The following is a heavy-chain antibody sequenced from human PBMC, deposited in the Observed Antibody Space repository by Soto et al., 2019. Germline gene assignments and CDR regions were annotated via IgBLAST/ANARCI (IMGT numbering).Heavy chain of an antibody. J-gene: IGHJ6*02. CDR1: GDSVSSNSAA. CDR2: TYYRSKWYN. Sequence: SQTLSLTCAISGDSVSSNSAAWNLIRQSPSRGLEWLGRTYYRSKWYNDYAVSVKSRITINPDTSKNQFSLQLNSVTPEDTAVYYCARIWKLELGYYYGMDVWGQGTTVTVSS. V-gene: IGHV6-1*01. D-gene: IGHD1-7*01. CDR3: ARIWKLELGYYYGMDV.